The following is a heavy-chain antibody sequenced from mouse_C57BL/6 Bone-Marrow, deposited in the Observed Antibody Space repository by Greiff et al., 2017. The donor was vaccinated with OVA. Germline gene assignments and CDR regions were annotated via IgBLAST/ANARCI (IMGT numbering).Heavy chain of an antibody. Sequence: EVKLMESGGGLVQPGGSLKLSCAASGFTFSDYYMYWVRQTPEKRLEWVAYISNGGGSTYFPDTVKGRFTSSRDNAKNTLYLQMSRLKSEDTAMYYCARGITTVVKDYAMDYWGQGTSVTVSS. CDR3: ARGITTVVKDYAMDY. D-gene: IGHD1-1*01. J-gene: IGHJ4*01. CDR2: ISNGGGST. CDR1: GFTFSDYY. V-gene: IGHV5-12*01.